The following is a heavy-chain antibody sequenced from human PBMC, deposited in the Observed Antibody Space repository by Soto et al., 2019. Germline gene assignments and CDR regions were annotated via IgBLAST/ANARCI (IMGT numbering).Heavy chain of an antibody. D-gene: IGHD2-15*01. CDR3: ARGGGGSGGWFDP. J-gene: IGHJ5*02. Sequence: QGQLVQSGVEMKKPGASVKVSCKASGYIFTNYGISWVRQAPGQGLECMGWISAYNGNTKYAQKFQGGVTITTGTSTSTAYMELRSLRSAATAVYYCARGGGGSGGWFDPWGQGTLVTVSS. CDR2: ISAYNGNT. CDR1: GYIFTNYG. V-gene: IGHV1-18*01.